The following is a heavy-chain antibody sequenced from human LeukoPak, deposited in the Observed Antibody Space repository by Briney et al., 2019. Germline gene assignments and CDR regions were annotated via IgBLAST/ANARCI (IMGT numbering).Heavy chain of an antibody. V-gene: IGHV1-69*04. J-gene: IGHJ3*02. Sequence: SVKVSCRASAGTFSSYAISWVRHATGQGLEWMGRIIPILGIANYAQKFQCGVTITADKSTSTAYMELSILRSEDTAVYYCATDIVVVPAALDDAFDIWGQGTMVTVSS. CDR3: ATDIVVVPAALDDAFDI. CDR2: IIPILGIA. CDR1: AGTFSSYA. D-gene: IGHD2-2*01.